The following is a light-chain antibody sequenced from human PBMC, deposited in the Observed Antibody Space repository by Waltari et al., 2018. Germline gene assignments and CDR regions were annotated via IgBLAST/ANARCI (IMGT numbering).Light chain of an antibody. J-gene: IGLJ2*01. V-gene: IGLV2-14*03. CDR2: DVN. Sequence: QSALTQPASVSGSPGQSINIPCTGSSSDVGRHDSVSWYQDHPGQAPKVIIYDVNNRPSGVSDRFSGSKSGNTASLTISGLQAEDEANYYCSSQSSDAVVIFGGGTKLTVL. CDR1: SSDVGRHDS. CDR3: SSQSSDAVVI.